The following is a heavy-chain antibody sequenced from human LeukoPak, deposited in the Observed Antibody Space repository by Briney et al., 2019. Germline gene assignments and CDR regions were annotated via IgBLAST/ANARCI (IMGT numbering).Heavy chain of an antibody. D-gene: IGHD3-10*01. CDR2: IWHDESKK. V-gene: IGHV3-33*01. CDR3: ARDGTLGASGSYYNLPY. J-gene: IGHJ4*02. CDR1: GFIFSSYG. Sequence: GGSLRLSCAASGFIFSSYGMHWVRQAPGKGLEWVAVIWHDESKKYYADSVEGRFTISRDTSKNTLYLQMNSLRVEDTAVYYCARDGTLGASGSYYNLPYWGQGTLVTVSS.